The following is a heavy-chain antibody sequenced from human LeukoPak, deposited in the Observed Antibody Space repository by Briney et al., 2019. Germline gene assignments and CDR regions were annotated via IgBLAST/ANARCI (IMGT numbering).Heavy chain of an antibody. J-gene: IGHJ5*02. CDR1: GFTFSSYE. CDR2: ITSSGNTM. D-gene: IGHD4-11*01. V-gene: IGHV3-48*03. CDR3: ARLRSKCWFDP. Sequence: GGSLRLSCAASGFTFSSYEMNWVRQAPGKGLEWVSFITSSGNTMYYADSVKGRFTISRDNAKNSLYLQMNSLRADDTAVYYCARLRSKCWFDPWGQGTLATVSS.